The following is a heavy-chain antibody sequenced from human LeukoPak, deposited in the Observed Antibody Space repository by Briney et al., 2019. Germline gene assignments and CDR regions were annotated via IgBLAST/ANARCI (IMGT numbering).Heavy chain of an antibody. V-gene: IGHV4-39*07. J-gene: IGHJ4*02. Sequence: SETLSLTCTVSGDSISSSSYYWGWIRQPPGKGLEWIGSIYYSGSTYYNPSLKSRVTISVDTSKNQFSLKLSSVTAADTAVYYCARGGSGPLTDFDYWGQGTLVTVSS. D-gene: IGHD6-19*01. CDR1: GDSISSSSYY. CDR3: ARGGSGPLTDFDY. CDR2: IYYSGST.